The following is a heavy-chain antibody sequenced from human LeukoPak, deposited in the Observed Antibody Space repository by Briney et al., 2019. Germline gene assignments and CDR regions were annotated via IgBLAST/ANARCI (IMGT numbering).Heavy chain of an antibody. J-gene: IGHJ6*03. D-gene: IGHD3-10*01. CDR2: ISSSSSYI. CDR1: GFTSSSYS. CDR3: ARVGYYGSGSYSTYYYYYYMDV. V-gene: IGHV3-21*04. Sequence: GGSLRLSCAASGFTSSSYSMNWVRQAPGKGLEWVSSISSSSSYIYYADSVKGRFTISRDNAKNSLYLQMNSLRAEDTAVYYCARVGYYGSGSYSTYYYYYYMDVWGKGTTVTVSS.